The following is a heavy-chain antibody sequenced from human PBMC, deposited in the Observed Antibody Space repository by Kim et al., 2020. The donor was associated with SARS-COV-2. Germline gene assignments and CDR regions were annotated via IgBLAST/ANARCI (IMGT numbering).Heavy chain of an antibody. CDR3: ARDHIPARRRDGYNSFGY. J-gene: IGHJ4*02. D-gene: IGHD5-12*01. CDR1: GGTFSSYA. Sequence: SVKVSCKASGGTFSSYAISWVRQAPGQGLEWMGGIIPIFGTANYAQKFQGRVTITADESTSTAYMELSSLRSEDTAVYYCARDHIPARRRDGYNSFGYWGQGTLVTVSS. V-gene: IGHV1-69*13. CDR2: IIPIFGTA.